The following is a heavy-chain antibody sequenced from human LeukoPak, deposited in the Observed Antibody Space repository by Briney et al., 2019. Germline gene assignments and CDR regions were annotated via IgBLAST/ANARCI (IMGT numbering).Heavy chain of an antibody. J-gene: IGHJ4*02. CDR1: GFTFSSYA. CDR3: ARDIVVVPAAIITGAFDY. V-gene: IGHV3-23*01. Sequence: GGSLRLSCAASGFTFSSYAMSWVRQAPGEGLEWVSSISGSGGSTYYADSVKGRFTISRDNSKNTLYLQMNSLRAEDTAVYYCARDIVVVPAAIITGAFDYWGQGTLVTVSS. CDR2: ISGSGGST. D-gene: IGHD2-2*01.